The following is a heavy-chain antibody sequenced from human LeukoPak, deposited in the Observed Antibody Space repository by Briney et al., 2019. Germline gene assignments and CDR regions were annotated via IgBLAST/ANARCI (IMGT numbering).Heavy chain of an antibody. CDR2: ISYDGSNK. V-gene: IGHV3-30*18. J-gene: IGHJ4*02. CDR1: GITVSTNY. CDR3: AKGEGITMIIENY. D-gene: IGHD3-22*01. Sequence: GGSLRLSCAASGITVSTNYMSWVRQAPGKGLEWVAVISYDGSNKYYADSVKGRFTISRDNSRNTLYLQMNSLRAEDTAVYYCAKGEGITMIIENYWGQGTLVTVSS.